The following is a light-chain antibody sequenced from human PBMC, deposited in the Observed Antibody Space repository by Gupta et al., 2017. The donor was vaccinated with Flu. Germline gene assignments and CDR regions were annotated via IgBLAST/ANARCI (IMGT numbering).Light chain of an antibody. Sequence: ETELTQFPTTLSLSPGERATLSCRASQSVTRYLAWYQQKPGQAPRLLIYDAFKRATGTPVRFSANAYGIDFTLTISGLEPEDFAVYYCQQRGNWPPLTFGGGTKLEMK. CDR1: QSVTRY. CDR2: DAF. J-gene: IGKJ4*01. CDR3: QQRGNWPPLT. V-gene: IGKV3-11*01.